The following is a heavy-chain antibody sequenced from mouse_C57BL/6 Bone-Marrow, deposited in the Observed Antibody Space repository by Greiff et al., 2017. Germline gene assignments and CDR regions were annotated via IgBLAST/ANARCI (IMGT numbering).Heavy chain of an antibody. V-gene: IGHV3-6*01. CDR3: ARAGYYGSSFDY. CDR1: GYSITSGYY. CDR2: ISYDGSN. Sequence: EVKLMESGPGLVKPSQSLSLTCSVTGYSITSGYYWNWIRQFPGNKLEWMGYISYDGSNNYNPSLKNRISITRDTSKNQLFLKLNSVTTEDTATYYCARAGYYGSSFDYWGQGTTLTVSS. D-gene: IGHD1-1*01. J-gene: IGHJ2*01.